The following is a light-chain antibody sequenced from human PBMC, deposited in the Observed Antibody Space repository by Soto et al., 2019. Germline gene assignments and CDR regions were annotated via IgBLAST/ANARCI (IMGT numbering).Light chain of an antibody. CDR1: SGDVGGYNL. CDR3: CSYAGSSTLV. V-gene: IGLV2-23*02. Sequence: QSALTQPASVSGSPGQSITISCTGTSGDVGGYNLVSWYQQHPGKAPKLMIYEVSKRPSGVSNRFSGSKSGNTASLPISGLQAEDEADYYCCSYAGSSTLVFGGGTQLTVL. J-gene: IGLJ2*01. CDR2: EVS.